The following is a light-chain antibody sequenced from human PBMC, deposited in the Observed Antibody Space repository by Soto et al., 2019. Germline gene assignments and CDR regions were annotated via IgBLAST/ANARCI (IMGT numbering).Light chain of an antibody. J-gene: IGKJ1*01. Sequence: DIQMTQSPSSLSASVGDSITITCRASQRISNFLNWYQHKPGKATRLLIYGASTLQSGVPSRFSGSGSGTDFTLTIGSLQPEECATYYCQQTFNTPWTFGQGTKVEIK. V-gene: IGKV1-39*01. CDR2: GAS. CDR3: QQTFNTPWT. CDR1: QRISNF.